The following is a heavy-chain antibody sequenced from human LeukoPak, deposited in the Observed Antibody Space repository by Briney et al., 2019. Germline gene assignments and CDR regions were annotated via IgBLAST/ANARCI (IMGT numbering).Heavy chain of an antibody. D-gene: IGHD2-2*01. CDR1: GGSISSSSYY. CDR2: IYTSGST. V-gene: IGHV4-39*07. Sequence: PSETLSLTCTVSGGSISSSSYYWGWIRQPPGKGLEWIGSIYTSGSTNYNPSLKSRVTISVDTSKNQFSLKLSSVTAADTAVYYCARDRKSIVVVPTMGLDYYYYYMDVWGKGTTVTISS. J-gene: IGHJ6*03. CDR3: ARDRKSIVVVPTMGLDYYYYYMDV.